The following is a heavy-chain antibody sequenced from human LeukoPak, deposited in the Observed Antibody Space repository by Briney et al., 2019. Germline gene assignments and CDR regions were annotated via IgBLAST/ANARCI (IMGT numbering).Heavy chain of an antibody. V-gene: IGHV1-58*01. Sequence: GASVKVSCKASGFTFTSSAVQWVRQARGQRLEWIGWIVVGSGNTNYAQKFQERVTITRDMSTSTAYMELSSLRSEDTAVYYCAALNLEWLSTHFDYWGQGTLVTVSP. CDR1: GFTFTSSA. J-gene: IGHJ4*02. CDR2: IVVGSGNT. CDR3: AALNLEWLSTHFDY. D-gene: IGHD3-3*01.